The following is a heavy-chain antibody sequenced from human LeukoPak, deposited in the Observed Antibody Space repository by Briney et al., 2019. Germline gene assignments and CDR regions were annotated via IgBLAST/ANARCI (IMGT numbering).Heavy chain of an antibody. CDR3: ATSIRRITISS. CDR1: GFTSSTYA. V-gene: IGHV3-30*04. J-gene: IGHJ4*02. CDR2: ISYNGSHQ. D-gene: IGHD3-3*01. Sequence: PGGSLRLSCAASGFTSSTYAMNWVRQAPGKGLEWLTVISYNGSHQYYSDSVRGRFTISRDNSRNSVFLQINRLRPEDTAVYYCATSIRRITISSWGLGTLVTVSS.